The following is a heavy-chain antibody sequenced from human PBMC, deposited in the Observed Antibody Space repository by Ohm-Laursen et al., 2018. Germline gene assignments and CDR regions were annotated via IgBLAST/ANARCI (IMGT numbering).Heavy chain of an antibody. CDR1: GFTFSSYS. Sequence: SLRPSCAASGFTFSSYSMNWVRQAPGKGLEWVSSISSSSSYIYYADSVKGRFTISRDNAKNSLYLQMNSLRAEDTAVYYCARAAGSYPYYFDYWGQGTLVTVSS. V-gene: IGHV3-21*01. CDR2: ISSSSSYI. CDR3: ARAAGSYPYYFDY. J-gene: IGHJ4*02. D-gene: IGHD1-26*01.